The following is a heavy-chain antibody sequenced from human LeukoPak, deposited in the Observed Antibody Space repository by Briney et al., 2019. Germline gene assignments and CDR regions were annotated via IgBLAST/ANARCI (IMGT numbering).Heavy chain of an antibody. D-gene: IGHD5-12*01. CDR3: ARDRGARRGMDV. Sequence: ASVKVSFKASGYNFTDYYIHWVRQAPGQGLEWMGWINPKSGGTNYAQKFRGRVTMTRDTSISTAYMELCSLRSDDTAVYYCARDRGARRGMDVWGQGTTVTVSS. CDR2: INPKSGGT. J-gene: IGHJ6*02. CDR1: GYNFTDYY. V-gene: IGHV1-2*02.